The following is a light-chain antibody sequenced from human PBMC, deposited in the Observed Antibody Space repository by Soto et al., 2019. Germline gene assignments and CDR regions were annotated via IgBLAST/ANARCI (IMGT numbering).Light chain of an antibody. CDR2: KAS. CDR1: QSISSW. V-gene: IGKV1-5*03. CDR3: QQYNSYPFT. J-gene: IGKJ3*01. Sequence: DIQMTQSPSTLSASVGDRVTITCRASQSISSWLAWYQQKPGKAPKLLIYKASSLESGVPSRFSGSGSGTEFTLTISSLQPDDFATDDCQQYNSYPFTFGPGTKVDIK.